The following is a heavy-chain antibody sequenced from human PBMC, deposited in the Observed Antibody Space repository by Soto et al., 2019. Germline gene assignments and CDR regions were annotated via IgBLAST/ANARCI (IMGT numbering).Heavy chain of an antibody. CDR1: GFIFTNYA. V-gene: IGHV3-23*01. Sequence: ESGGGLVRPGGSLRLSCAASGFIFTNYAMNWVRQAPGKGLEWVSVIGGRGNSAYYADSVQGRFTISRDNSKNTLSLQMSSLTADDTAIYYCVREGRGSFDFWGRGTMVTV. D-gene: IGHD5-12*01. CDR3: VREGRGSFDF. CDR2: IGGRGNSA. J-gene: IGHJ3*01.